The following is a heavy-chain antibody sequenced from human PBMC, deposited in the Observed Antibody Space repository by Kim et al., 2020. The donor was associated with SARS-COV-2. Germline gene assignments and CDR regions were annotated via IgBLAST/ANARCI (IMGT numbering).Heavy chain of an antibody. J-gene: IGHJ6*03. V-gene: IGHV4-34*01. CDR1: GGSFSGYY. CDR2: INHSGST. CDR3: ARGGVVPAAMRGRRAYMDV. D-gene: IGHD2-2*01. Sequence: SETLSLTCAVYGGSFSGYYWSWIRQPPGKGLEWIGEINHSGSTNYNPSLKSRVTISVDTSKNQFSLKLSSVTAADTAVYYCARGGVVPAAMRGRRAYMDV.